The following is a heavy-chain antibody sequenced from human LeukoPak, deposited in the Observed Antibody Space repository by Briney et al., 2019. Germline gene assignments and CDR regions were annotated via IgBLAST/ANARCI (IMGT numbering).Heavy chain of an antibody. CDR1: GGSFSGYY. J-gene: IGHJ4*02. CDR2: INHSGST. V-gene: IGHV4-34*01. Sequence: SETLSLTCAVYGGSFSGYYWSWIRQPPGKGLEWIGEINHSGSTNYNPSLKSRVTISVDTSKNQFSLKLSSVTAADTAVYYCTRIRYFDPFDYWGQGTLVTVSS. CDR3: TRIRYFDPFDY. D-gene: IGHD3-9*01.